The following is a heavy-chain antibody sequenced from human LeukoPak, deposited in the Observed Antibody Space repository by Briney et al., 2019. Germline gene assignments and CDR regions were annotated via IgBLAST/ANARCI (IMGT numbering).Heavy chain of an antibody. CDR2: ITSSSGYI. CDR3: ARGSLAHCGGDCLNGFDI. D-gene: IGHD2-21*02. J-gene: IGHJ3*02. V-gene: IGHV3-21*06. CDR1: GFTFSTYS. Sequence: PGGSLRLSCAASGFTFSTYSMNWVRQAPGKGLEWVSSITSSSGYISYADSLKGRFTISRDNAKNSLYLQMNSLRAEDTAVYHCARGSLAHCGGDCLNGFDIWGQGTMVTVSS.